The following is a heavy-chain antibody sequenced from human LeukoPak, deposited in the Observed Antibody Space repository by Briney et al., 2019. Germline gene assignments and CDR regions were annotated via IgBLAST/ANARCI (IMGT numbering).Heavy chain of an antibody. Sequence: HSGGSLRLSCAASGFIFSSYEMSWVRQAPGKGLEWVSYISSSGRTMNYADSVKGRFTVSRDNAKNSLYLQMNSLRAEDTAIYYCARDNYSGSRYFDHWGQGTLVTVSS. CDR3: ARDNYSGSRYFDH. J-gene: IGHJ4*02. CDR1: GFIFSSYE. CDR2: ISSSGRTM. V-gene: IGHV3-48*03. D-gene: IGHD1-26*01.